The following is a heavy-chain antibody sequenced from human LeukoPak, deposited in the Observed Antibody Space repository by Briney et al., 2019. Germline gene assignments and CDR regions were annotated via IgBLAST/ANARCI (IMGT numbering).Heavy chain of an antibody. CDR3: ARWGGNSEYYFDH. J-gene: IGHJ4*02. CDR1: GFRVIDYG. CDR2: TGYDGSKK. D-gene: IGHD3-10*01. V-gene: IGHV3-33*01. Sequence: GGSLRRSCAVSGFRVIDYGMQWVRQAPGKGREGGVVTGYDGSKKNYGDSGKGRLTVSKDDAKGTMVLQMNSLRVEHTAVYYCARWGGNSEYYFDHWGQGTLVTVSS.